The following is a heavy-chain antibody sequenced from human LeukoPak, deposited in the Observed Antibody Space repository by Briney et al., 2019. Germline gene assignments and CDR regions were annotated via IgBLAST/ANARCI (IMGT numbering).Heavy chain of an antibody. CDR2: IWSDKSNR. J-gene: IGHJ4*02. CDR3: AKDAQRGFDYSNSLEY. V-gene: IGHV3-33*06. Sequence: GGSLRLSCAASGFIFNHHAMHSVRQAPGKGLEWVAVIWSDKSNRFYGDSVRGRFTISRDDSRKTVYLQMERLAAEDTAIYYCAKDAQRGFDYSNSLEYWGQGALVTVAS. CDR1: GFIFNHHA. D-gene: IGHD4-11*01.